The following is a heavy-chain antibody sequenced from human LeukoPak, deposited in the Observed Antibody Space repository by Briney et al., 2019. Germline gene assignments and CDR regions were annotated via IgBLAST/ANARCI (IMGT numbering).Heavy chain of an antibody. CDR3: ARDRWRAAMVPYYYYGMDV. Sequence: PGGSLRLSCAASGFTFSSYWMSWVRQAPGKGLEWVANIKQDGSEKYYVDSVKGRFTISRDNAKNSLYLQMNSLRAEDTAVYYCARDRWRAAMVPYYYYGMDVWGQGTTVTVSS. V-gene: IGHV3-7*01. D-gene: IGHD5-18*01. J-gene: IGHJ6*02. CDR2: IKQDGSEK. CDR1: GFTFSSYW.